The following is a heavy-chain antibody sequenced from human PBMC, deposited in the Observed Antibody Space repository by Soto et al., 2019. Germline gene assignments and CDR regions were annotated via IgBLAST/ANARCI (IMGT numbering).Heavy chain of an antibody. D-gene: IGHD3-10*01. CDR2: IYYSGST. CDR3: ATSPGAYYYYYMDV. J-gene: IGHJ6*03. CDR1: GGSISSYY. Sequence: QVQLQESGPGLVKPSETLSLTCTVSGGSISSYYWSWIRQPPGKGLEWIGYIYYSGSTNYNPSLKSRVTISVDTSKNQFSLKLSSVTAADTAVYYCATSPGAYYYYYMDVWGKGTTVTVSS. V-gene: IGHV4-59*08.